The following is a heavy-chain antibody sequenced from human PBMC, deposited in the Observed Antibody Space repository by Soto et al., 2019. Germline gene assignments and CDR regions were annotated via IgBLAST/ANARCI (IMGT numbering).Heavy chain of an antibody. CDR3: ARGRYYDSSGYYFRLDY. CDR2: ISYDGSNK. D-gene: IGHD3-22*01. J-gene: IGHJ4*02. V-gene: IGHV3-30-3*01. CDR1: GFTFSSYA. Sequence: QVQLVESGGGVVQPGRSLRLSCAASGFTFSSYAMHWVRQAPGKGLEWVAVISYDGSNKYYADSVKGRFTISRDNSTTTLYRQMNSLRAEDTAVYYCARGRYYDSSGYYFRLDYWGQGTLVTVSS.